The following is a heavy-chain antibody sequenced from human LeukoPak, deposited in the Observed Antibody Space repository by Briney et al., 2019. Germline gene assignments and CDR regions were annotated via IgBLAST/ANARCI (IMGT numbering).Heavy chain of an antibody. CDR2: IYSGGST. Sequence: GGSLRLSCAASGFTVSSNYMSWVRQAPGKGLEWVSVIYSGGSTYYADSVKGRFTISRDNSKNTLYLQMNSLRAEDTAVYYCARGWDYYYDSSGYSDDAFDIWGQGTMVTVSS. D-gene: IGHD3-22*01. CDR3: ARGWDYYYDSSGYSDDAFDI. J-gene: IGHJ3*02. CDR1: GFTVSSNY. V-gene: IGHV3-66*01.